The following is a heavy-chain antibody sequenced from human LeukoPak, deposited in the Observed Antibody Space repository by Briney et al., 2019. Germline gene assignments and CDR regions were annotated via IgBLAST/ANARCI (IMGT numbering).Heavy chain of an antibody. D-gene: IGHD6-19*01. V-gene: IGHV3-74*01. Sequence: GGSLRLSCAASGFTFSSYWMHWVRQTPGKGLMWVSRIHPDGSTTAYADSVKGRFTISRDNAKNTLYLRMNSLRVEDTAVYYCARDSAGLTWGQGTLVTVSS. CDR3: ARDSAGLT. J-gene: IGHJ5*02. CDR2: IHPDGSTT. CDR1: GFTFSSYW.